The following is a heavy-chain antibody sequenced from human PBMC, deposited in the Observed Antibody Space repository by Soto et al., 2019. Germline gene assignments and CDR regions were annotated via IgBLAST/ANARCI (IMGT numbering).Heavy chain of an antibody. CDR1: GFTFSSYS. Sequence: GGSLRLSCAASGFTFSSYSTNWVRQAPGKGLEWVSYISSSSRTKYYVDSVKGRFTISRDNAKNSLYLQMNSLRDEDTAVYYCARDRAGAQYGLDVWGQGTTVTVSS. J-gene: IGHJ6*02. D-gene: IGHD1-26*01. V-gene: IGHV3-48*02. CDR3: ARDRAGAQYGLDV. CDR2: ISSSSRTK.